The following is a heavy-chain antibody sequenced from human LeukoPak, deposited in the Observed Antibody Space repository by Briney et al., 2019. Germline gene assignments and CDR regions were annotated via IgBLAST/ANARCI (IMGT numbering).Heavy chain of an antibody. CDR2: IYPGDSDT. CDR3: ASSYNWNSYYYYMDV. Sequence: GESLKISCKGSGYSFTSYWIGWVRQMPGKGLEWMGIIYPGDSDTRYSPSFQGQVTISADKSISTAYLLWSSLKASDTAMYYCASSYNWNSYYYYMDVWGKGTTVTVSS. J-gene: IGHJ6*03. D-gene: IGHD1/OR15-1a*01. V-gene: IGHV5-51*01. CDR1: GYSFTSYW.